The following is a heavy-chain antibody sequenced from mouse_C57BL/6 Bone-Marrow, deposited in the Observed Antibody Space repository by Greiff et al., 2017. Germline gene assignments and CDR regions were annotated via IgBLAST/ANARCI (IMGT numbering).Heavy chain of an antibody. CDR3: ARLYGSSWYFDV. D-gene: IGHD1-1*01. V-gene: IGHV1-50*01. CDR1: GYTFTSYW. Sequence: VQLQQPGAELVKPGASVKLSCKASGYTFTSYWMQWVKQRPGQGLEWIGEIDPSDSYTNYNQKFKGKATLTVDTSSSTAYMQLSSLTSEDSAVYYCARLYGSSWYFDVWGTGTTVTVSS. CDR2: IDPSDSYT. J-gene: IGHJ1*03.